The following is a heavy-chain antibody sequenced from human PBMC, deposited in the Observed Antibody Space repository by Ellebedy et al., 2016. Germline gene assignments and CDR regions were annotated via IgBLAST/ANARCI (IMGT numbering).Heavy chain of an antibody. D-gene: IGHD6-13*01. V-gene: IGHV2-70*13. CDR2: IDGDGDT. Sequence: SGPTLVKPTQTLTLTCTFSGLPLPSNEAPLSWTRQPPGKALEWLALIDGDGDTYYSTSLKTRLTISKATSKNRVVLTITDMGPVDTGTYFCARMVGLSGTGGHFYAMDVWGPGTTVTVAS. CDR3: ARMVGLSGTGGHFYAMDV. J-gene: IGHJ6*02. CDR1: GLPLPSNEAP.